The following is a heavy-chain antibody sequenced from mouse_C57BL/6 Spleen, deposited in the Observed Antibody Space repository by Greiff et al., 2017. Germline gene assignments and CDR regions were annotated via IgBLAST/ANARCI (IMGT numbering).Heavy chain of an antibody. V-gene: IGHV1-50*01. CDR2: IDPSDSYT. J-gene: IGHJ1*03. Sequence: QVQLQQPGAELVKPGASVKLSCKASGYTFTSYWMQWVKQRPGQGLEWIGEIDPSDSYTNYNQKFKGKATLTVDTSSSTAYMQLSSLTSDDSAVYYCARGIYYDDDGGTWYFDVWGTGTTVTVSS. D-gene: IGHD2-4*01. CDR1: GYTFTSYW. CDR3: ARGIYYDDDGGTWYFDV.